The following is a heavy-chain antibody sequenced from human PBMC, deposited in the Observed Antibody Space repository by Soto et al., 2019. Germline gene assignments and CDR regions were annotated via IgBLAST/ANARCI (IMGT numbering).Heavy chain of an antibody. D-gene: IGHD1-26*01. V-gene: IGHV3-72*01. CDR3: GIVGCELLHIDY. J-gene: IGHJ4*02. Sequence: EVQLVESGGGLVQPGGSLRLSCAASGFTFSDHYMDWVRQAPGKWLEWVGRTRNKAKSYTTEYAASVKGRFTISRDDSKNSVYLQMNSLKTEDTAVYYCGIVGCELLHIDYWGQGTLVTVSS. CDR2: TRNKAKSYTT. CDR1: GFTFSDHY.